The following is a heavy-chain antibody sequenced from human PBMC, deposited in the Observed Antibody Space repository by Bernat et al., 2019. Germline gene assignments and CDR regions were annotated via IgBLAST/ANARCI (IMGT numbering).Heavy chain of an antibody. V-gene: IGHV3-7*03. CDR2: INQDGSEK. CDR1: GFTFSVSW. CDR3: ARSPRTGDVDY. D-gene: IGHD7-27*01. Sequence: EVQLVESGGGLVQPGGSLRLSCAASGFTFSVSWMSWVRQAPGKGLEWVANINQDGSEKYYVDSVRGRLTISRDNAKNSLYLQMNSLRADDTAVYYCARSPRTGDVDYWGQGTLVTVSS. J-gene: IGHJ4*02.